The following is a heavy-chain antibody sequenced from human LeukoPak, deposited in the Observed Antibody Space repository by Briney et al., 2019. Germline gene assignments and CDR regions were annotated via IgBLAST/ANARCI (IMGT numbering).Heavy chain of an antibody. CDR1: GFTFGDYA. D-gene: IGHD6-19*01. CDR2: IRSKAYGGTT. CDR3: TRDGDSSGLYFDY. J-gene: IGHJ4*02. Sequence: PGRSLRLSCTASGFTFGDYAMSWFRQAPGKGLERVGFIRSKAYGGTTEYAASVRGRFTISRDDSKSIAYLQMNSLKTEDTAVYYCTRDGDSSGLYFDYWGQGTLVTVSS. V-gene: IGHV3-49*03.